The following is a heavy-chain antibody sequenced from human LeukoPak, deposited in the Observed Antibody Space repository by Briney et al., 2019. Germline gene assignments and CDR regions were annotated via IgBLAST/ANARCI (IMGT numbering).Heavy chain of an antibody. CDR2: IWYDGSNK. J-gene: IGHJ6*02. Sequence: GGSLRLSCAASGFTFNTFDMNWVRQAPGKGLEWVAVIWYDGSNKYYADSVKGRFTISRDNSKSTLYLQVNSLRAEDTGVYYCARIGCTGGSCRPYSYYDMDVWGQGTTVTVSS. CDR3: ARIGCTGGSCRPYSYYDMDV. CDR1: GFTFNTFD. D-gene: IGHD2-15*01. V-gene: IGHV3-33*01.